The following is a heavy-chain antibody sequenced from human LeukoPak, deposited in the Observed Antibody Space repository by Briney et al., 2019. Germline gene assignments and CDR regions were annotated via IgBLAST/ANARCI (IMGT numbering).Heavy chain of an antibody. Sequence: PGGSLRLSRAASGFTFSSYWMSWVRQAPGKGLEWVANIKQDGSEKYYVDSVKGRFAISRDNAKNSLYLQMNSLRAEDTAVYYCARDWVETSGSYYVYWGQGTLVTVSS. CDR2: IKQDGSEK. V-gene: IGHV3-7*01. D-gene: IGHD1-26*01. CDR1: GFTFSSYW. CDR3: ARDWVETSGSYYVY. J-gene: IGHJ4*02.